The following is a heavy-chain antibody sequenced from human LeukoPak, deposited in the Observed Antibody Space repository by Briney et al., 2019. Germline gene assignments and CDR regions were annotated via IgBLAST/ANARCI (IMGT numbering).Heavy chain of an antibody. CDR1: GYTFTGYY. J-gene: IGHJ4*02. Sequence: ASVKVSCKASGYTFTGYYMHWVRQAPGQGLEWMGWINPNSGGTNYAQKFQGRVTITRDTSISTAYMELSRLRSDDTAVYYCARVGITFGGGDYWGQGTLVTVSS. CDR3: ARVGITFGGGDY. D-gene: IGHD3-16*01. CDR2: INPNSGGT. V-gene: IGHV1-2*02.